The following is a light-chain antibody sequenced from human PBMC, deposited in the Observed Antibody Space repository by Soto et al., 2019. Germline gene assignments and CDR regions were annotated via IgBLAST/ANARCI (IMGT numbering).Light chain of an antibody. V-gene: IGLV2-14*01. CDR1: SSDVGGYNY. CDR2: EVS. CDR3: QSFDSSLSTLYV. Sequence: QSVLTQPASVSGSPGQSITISCTGTSSDVGGYNYVSWYQQHPGKAPKLMIYEVSNRPSGVSNRFSGSKSGNTASLTISGLQAEDEADCYCQSFDSSLSTLYVFGTGTKVTVL. J-gene: IGLJ1*01.